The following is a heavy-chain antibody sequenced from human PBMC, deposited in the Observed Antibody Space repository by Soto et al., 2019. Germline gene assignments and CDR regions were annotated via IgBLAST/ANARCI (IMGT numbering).Heavy chain of an antibody. CDR1: GGTFSSYT. D-gene: IGHD5-12*01. V-gene: IGHV1-69*02. J-gene: IGHJ4*02. CDR3: ARSKYSGYDWGFDY. CDR2: IIPILGIA. Sequence: QVQLVQSGAEVKKPGSSVKVSCKASGGTFSSYTISWVRQAPGQGLEWMGRIIPILGIANYAQKFQGRVTITADKYTSTAYMELRSLRSEDKAVYYCARSKYSGYDWGFDYWGQGTLVTVSS.